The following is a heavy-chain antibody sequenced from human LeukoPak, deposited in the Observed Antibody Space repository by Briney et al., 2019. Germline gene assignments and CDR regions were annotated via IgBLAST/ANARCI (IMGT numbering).Heavy chain of an antibody. CDR3: ARVGGPYGSGSYGWFDP. Sequence: SETLSLTCTVSGGSISSYYRIWIRQPAGKGLEWIGRIYTSGSTNYNPSLKSRVTMSVDTSKNQFSLKLSSVTAADTAVYYCARVGGPYGSGSYGWFDPWGQGTLVTVSS. CDR2: IYTSGST. D-gene: IGHD3-10*01. J-gene: IGHJ5*02. CDR1: GGSISSYY. V-gene: IGHV4-4*07.